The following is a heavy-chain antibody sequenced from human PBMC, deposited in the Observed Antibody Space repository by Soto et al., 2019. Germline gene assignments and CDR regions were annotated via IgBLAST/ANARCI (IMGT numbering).Heavy chain of an antibody. D-gene: IGHD5-12*01. CDR1: GYPFNSYH. J-gene: IGHJ5*02. CDR2: INPTEGRT. Sequence: QVQLVQSGAEVRKPGASVKLSCQTSGYPFNSYHMHWVRQAPGQGLEWMGVINPTEGRTRYSQKFQDRVTMTRDTSTSTAYMELSSLISEDTAMDFCARVREISFGYDWFDPWGQGTRVTVSS. CDR3: ARVREISFGYDWFDP. V-gene: IGHV1-46*02.